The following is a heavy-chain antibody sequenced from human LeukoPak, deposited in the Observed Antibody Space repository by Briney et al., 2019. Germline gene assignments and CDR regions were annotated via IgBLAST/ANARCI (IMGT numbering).Heavy chain of an antibody. D-gene: IGHD3-22*01. CDR3: ARADYSSGYYAPEY. CDR1: GFTFSDYY. V-gene: IGHV3-11*04. J-gene: IGHJ4*02. Sequence: TGGSLRLSCAASGFTFSDYYMSWLRQAPGKGLEWVSHISSSGSTIYYADSVKGRFTISRDNAKNSLYLQMNSLRAEDTAVYYCARADYSSGYYAPEYWGQGTLVTVSS. CDR2: ISSSGSTI.